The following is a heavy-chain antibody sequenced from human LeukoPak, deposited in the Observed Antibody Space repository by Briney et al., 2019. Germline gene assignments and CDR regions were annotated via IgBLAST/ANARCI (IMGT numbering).Heavy chain of an antibody. CDR2: IFGADTT. Sequence: GGSLRLSCAATDFIVSDSHMSWVRQAPGRGLEWVPVIFGADTTFYADSVKGRFTISRDNLQNTVNLQMNSLRDDDTAVYYCARGGEILDYWGQGTQVTVSS. V-gene: IGHV3-53*01. CDR1: DFIVSDSH. J-gene: IGHJ4*02. D-gene: IGHD3-16*01. CDR3: ARGGEILDY.